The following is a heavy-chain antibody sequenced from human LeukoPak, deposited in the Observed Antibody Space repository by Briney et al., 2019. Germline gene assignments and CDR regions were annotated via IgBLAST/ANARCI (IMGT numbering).Heavy chain of an antibody. J-gene: IGHJ4*02. CDR1: GGSISTYY. CDR2: IYYSGST. CDR3: ARGRKYSSSWYRRIFDY. Sequence: SETLSLTCTVSGGSISTYYWTWIRQPPGKGLEWIGYIYYSGSTNYNPSLKSRVTISVDTSKNQFSLKLSSVTAADTAVYYCARGRKYSSSWYRRIFDYWGQGTLVTVSS. V-gene: IGHV4-59*01. D-gene: IGHD6-13*01.